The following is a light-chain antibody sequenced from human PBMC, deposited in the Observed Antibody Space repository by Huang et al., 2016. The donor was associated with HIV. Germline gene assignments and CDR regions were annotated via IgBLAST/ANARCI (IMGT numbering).Light chain of an antibody. CDR3: QQVNSYPFT. CDR1: QDITNY. V-gene: IGKV1-9*01. Sequence: IQLTQSPSSLSVFVGDRVTITCRASQDITNYLAWYQPKPGEAPKLLIYATSTLQSGVPSRFSGSGSGSDFTLTIASLQPEDSATYYCQQVNSYPFTFGGGSKVEIK. J-gene: IGKJ4*01. CDR2: ATS.